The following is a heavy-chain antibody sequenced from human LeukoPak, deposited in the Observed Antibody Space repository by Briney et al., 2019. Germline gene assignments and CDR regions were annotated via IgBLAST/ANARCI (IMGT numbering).Heavy chain of an antibody. CDR1: GFTFSDHY. Sequence: TGGSLRLSCAASGFTFSDHYMDWVRQAPGKGLEWVAFIRYDGSNKYYADSVKGRFTISRDNSKNTLYLQMNSLRAEDTAVYYCAKGERDYYDSSAPTPPDYWGQGTLVTVSS. CDR2: IRYDGSNK. D-gene: IGHD3-22*01. J-gene: IGHJ4*02. CDR3: AKGERDYYDSSAPTPPDY. V-gene: IGHV3-30*02.